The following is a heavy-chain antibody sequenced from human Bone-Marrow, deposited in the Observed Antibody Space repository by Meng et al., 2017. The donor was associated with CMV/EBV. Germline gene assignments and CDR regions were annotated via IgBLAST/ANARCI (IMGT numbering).Heavy chain of an antibody. D-gene: IGHD3-22*01. CDR3: ARDLVGYDAFDV. CDR2: INPDGGTT. Sequence: ASVKVSCKASGYTFITYYIHWVRQAPGQGLEWMGRINPDGGTTTYSQKFQGGVTLTSDTSTNTVYMELSRPRYEDTAVYYCARDLVGYDAFDVWGQGTMVTVSS. V-gene: IGHV1-46*01. CDR1: GYTFITYY. J-gene: IGHJ3*01.